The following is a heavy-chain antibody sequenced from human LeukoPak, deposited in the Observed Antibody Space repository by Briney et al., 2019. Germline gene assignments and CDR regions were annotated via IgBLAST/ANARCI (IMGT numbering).Heavy chain of an antibody. Sequence: PSETLSLTCTVSGGSISSSSYYWGWIRQPPGKGLEWIGSIYYSGSTYYNPSLKSRVTISVDTSKNQFSLKLSSVTAADTAVYYCARGPKGIAVLRTYYFDYWGQGTLVTVSS. CDR1: GGSISSSSYY. J-gene: IGHJ4*02. CDR3: ARGPKGIAVLRTYYFDY. CDR2: IYYSGST. V-gene: IGHV4-39*07. D-gene: IGHD6-19*01.